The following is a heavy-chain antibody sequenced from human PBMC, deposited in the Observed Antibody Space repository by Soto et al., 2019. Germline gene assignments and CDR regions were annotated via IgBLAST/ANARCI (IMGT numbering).Heavy chain of an antibody. J-gene: IGHJ4*02. CDR2: IYSGGAT. V-gene: IGHV3-66*01. Sequence: EVQLVESGGGLVQPGGSLRLSCAASGFTVSSNYMTWVRQAPGKGLEWVSVIYSGGATYYADSVKGRFPISRDNSKNTLYLKMTGLRAEDTAVYYWARAPRNGGNSFWGQGT. D-gene: IGHD2-21*02. CDR3: ARAPRNGGNSF. CDR1: GFTVSSNY.